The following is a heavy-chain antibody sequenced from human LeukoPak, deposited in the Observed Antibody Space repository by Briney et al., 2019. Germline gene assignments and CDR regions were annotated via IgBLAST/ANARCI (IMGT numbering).Heavy chain of an antibody. CDR2: INADGSST. CDR1: GFTFSSYW. CDR3: ARNHSYYGMDV. V-gene: IGHV3-74*01. J-gene: IGHJ6*02. Sequence: PGESLRHSCAASGFTFSSYWMHWVRPAPGRGLVWGSNINADGSSTSYADAVKSLFTISRDNAKNTLYLQMTSLRAEDTAMYCCARNHSYYGMDVWGQGTTVTVSS.